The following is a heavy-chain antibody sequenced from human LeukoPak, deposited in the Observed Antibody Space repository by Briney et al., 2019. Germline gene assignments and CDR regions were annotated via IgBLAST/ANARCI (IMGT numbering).Heavy chain of an antibody. D-gene: IGHD2-15*01. CDR2: IIPILGIA. CDR1: GYTFTDYY. CDR3: ARGLVCSGGSCGDAFDI. Sequence: SVKVSCKASGYTFTDYYMHWVRQAPGQGLEWMGRIIPILGIANYAQKFQGRVTITADKSTSTAYMELSSLRSEDTAVYYCARGLVCSGGSCGDAFDIWGQGTMVTVSS. V-gene: IGHV1-69*04. J-gene: IGHJ3*02.